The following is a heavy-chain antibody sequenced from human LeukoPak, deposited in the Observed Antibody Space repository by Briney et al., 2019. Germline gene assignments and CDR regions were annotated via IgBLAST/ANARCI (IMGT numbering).Heavy chain of an antibody. CDR2: IYYSGST. J-gene: IGHJ3*02. D-gene: IGHD3-9*01. CDR1: GGSISSYY. V-gene: IGHV4-59*08. Sequence: SETLSLTCTVSGGSISSYYWSWIRQPPGKGLEWIGYIYYSGSTNYNPSLKSRVTISVDTSKNQFSLKLSSVTAADTAVYYCARPLRYYDILTGYWNDAFDIWGQGTMVTVSS. CDR3: ARPLRYYDILTGYWNDAFDI.